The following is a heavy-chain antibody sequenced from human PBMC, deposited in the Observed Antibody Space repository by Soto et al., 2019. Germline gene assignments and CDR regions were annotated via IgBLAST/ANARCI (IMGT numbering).Heavy chain of an antibody. CDR1: GFTVSSNY. V-gene: IGHV3-53*01. Sequence: GESLKISCAASGFTVSSNYMSWVRQAPGKGLEWVSVIYSGGSTYYADSVKGRFTISRDNSKNTLYLEMNSLRAEDTAVYYCARVKRYYYDSIGYYFRDYFDYWGQGTLVTVSS. D-gene: IGHD3-22*01. CDR2: IYSGGST. CDR3: ARVKRYYYDSIGYYFRDYFDY. J-gene: IGHJ4*02.